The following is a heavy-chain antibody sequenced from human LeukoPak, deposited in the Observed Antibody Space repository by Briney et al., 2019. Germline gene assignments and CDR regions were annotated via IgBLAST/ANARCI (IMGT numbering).Heavy chain of an antibody. CDR2: ISGSGGST. D-gene: IGHD5-24*01. J-gene: IGHJ4*02. Sequence: PGGSLILSCAASGFTFTSYAMSWVRQAPGKGLEWVSAISGSGGSTYYADSVKGRFTISRDNSKSTLFLPMNSLRAEDTAVYYCAKDPRVGSRVATPCHWGQGTLVTVSS. V-gene: IGHV3-23*01. CDR3: AKDPRVGSRVATPCH. CDR1: GFTFTSYA.